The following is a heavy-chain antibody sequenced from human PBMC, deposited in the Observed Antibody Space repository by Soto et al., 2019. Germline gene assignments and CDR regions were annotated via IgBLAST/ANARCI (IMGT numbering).Heavy chain of an antibody. CDR3: ARAPYSSGWWGCGY. D-gene: IGHD6-19*01. Sequence: EVQLVESGGGLVQPGGSLRLSCAASGLTFSSYWMHWVRQAPGKGLVWVSRISTDGSVTTYADSVKGRFTISRDNAKNTLYLQMNSLRTEDPAVYYCARAPYSSGWWGCGYGGQGTLVTVSS. V-gene: IGHV3-74*01. CDR2: ISTDGSVT. J-gene: IGHJ4*02. CDR1: GLTFSSYW.